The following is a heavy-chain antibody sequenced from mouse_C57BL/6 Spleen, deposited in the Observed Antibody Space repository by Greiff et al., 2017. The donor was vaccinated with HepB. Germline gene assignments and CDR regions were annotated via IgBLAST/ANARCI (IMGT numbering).Heavy chain of an antibody. J-gene: IGHJ2*01. CDR1: GYTFTDYE. CDR3: TRTYYGNLYYFDY. Sequence: QVQLQQSGAELVRPGASVTLSCKASGYTFTDYEMHWVKQTPVHGLEWIGAIDPETGGTAYNQKFKGKAILTADKSSSTAYMELRSLTSEDSAVYYCTRTYYGNLYYFDYWGQGTTLTVSS. D-gene: IGHD2-10*01. V-gene: IGHV1-15*01. CDR2: IDPETGGT.